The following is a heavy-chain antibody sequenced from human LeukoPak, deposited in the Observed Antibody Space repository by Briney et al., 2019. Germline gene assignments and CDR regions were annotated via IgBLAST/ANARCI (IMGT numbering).Heavy chain of an antibody. D-gene: IGHD1-1*01. J-gene: IGHJ3*02. CDR1: GSIFTSNW. CDR2: IYPGDSDT. Sequence: SLQIXCKGAGSIFTSNWIGWGRQLPGKGLEWMGIIYPGDSDTRYSPSFQGQVTISADKSISTAYLQWSSLKASDTAMYYCARQGTTGSEAFDIWGQGTMVTVSS. V-gene: IGHV5-51*01. CDR3: ARQGTTGSEAFDI.